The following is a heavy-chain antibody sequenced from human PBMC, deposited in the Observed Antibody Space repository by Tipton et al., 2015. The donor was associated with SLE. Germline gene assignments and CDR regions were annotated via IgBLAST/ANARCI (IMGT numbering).Heavy chain of an antibody. V-gene: IGHV4-59*01. D-gene: IGHD3-22*01. CDR2: VYSSGFS. CDR3: ARVGHGFDDSGYYRAFDI. J-gene: IGHJ3*02. CDR1: GDSINGYY. Sequence: LRLSCTVSGDSINGYYWTWIRQPPGKGLEWVGYVYSSGFSDYNPSLRSRVTISLDTSKNQFSLRLSSATAADTAVYYCARVGHGFDDSGYYRAFDIWGQGTMVTVSS.